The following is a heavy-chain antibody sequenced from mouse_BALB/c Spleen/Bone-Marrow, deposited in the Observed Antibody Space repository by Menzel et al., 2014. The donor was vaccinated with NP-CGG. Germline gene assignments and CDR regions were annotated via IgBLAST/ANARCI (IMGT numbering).Heavy chain of an antibody. CDR3: ARALGDGYYYAMDY. CDR2: IDPSGSET. J-gene: IGHJ4*01. CDR1: GYTFTSYW. V-gene: IGHV1-69*02. Sequence: QVQLQHSGAELVKPGAPVKLSCKASGYTFTSYWMNWVKQRPGRGLEWIGRIDPSGSETHYNQKFKDKATLTVDKSSSTAYIQVSSLTSEDSAVYHCARALGDGYYYAMDYWGQGTSVTVSS. D-gene: IGHD2-3*01.